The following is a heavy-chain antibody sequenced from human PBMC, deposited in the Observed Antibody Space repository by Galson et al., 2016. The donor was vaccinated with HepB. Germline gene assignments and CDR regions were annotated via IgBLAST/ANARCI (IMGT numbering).Heavy chain of an antibody. Sequence: SLRLSCAASGFTFSSYGMHWVRQAPGTGLEVVASISRSGDSRDYSDSVKGRFTISRDNSKNTMSLQMNSLRADDTAVYYCAKDGRIYCSSASCHDHFHYWGQGTLVAVSS. V-gene: IGHV3-NL1*01. CDR2: ISRSGDSR. J-gene: IGHJ4*02. CDR3: AKDGRIYCSSASCHDHFHY. D-gene: IGHD2-2*01. CDR1: GFTFSSYG.